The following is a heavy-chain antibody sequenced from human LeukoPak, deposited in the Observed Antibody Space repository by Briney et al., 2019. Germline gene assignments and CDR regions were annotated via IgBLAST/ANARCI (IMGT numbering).Heavy chain of an antibody. CDR3: ARQVRVRGAVDH. V-gene: IGHV4-4*09. CDR1: GGSISSYY. Sequence: PETLSLTCTVSGGSISSYYWSWIRQPPGKGLEWIGYIYTSGSTNYDPSLKSRVTISVDTSKNQFSLKLSSVTAADTAVYYCARQVRVRGAVDHWGQGTLVTVSS. D-gene: IGHD3-10*01. J-gene: IGHJ4*02. CDR2: IYTSGST.